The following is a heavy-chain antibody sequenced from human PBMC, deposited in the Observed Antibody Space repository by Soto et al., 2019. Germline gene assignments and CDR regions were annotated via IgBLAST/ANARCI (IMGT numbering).Heavy chain of an antibody. CDR2: ISYDGSNK. CDR3: AKALPAIYSSGWYYFDY. J-gene: IGHJ4*02. Sequence: GGSLRLSCAASGFTFSSYGMHWVRQAPGKGLEWVAVISYDGSNKYYADSVKGRFTISRDNSKNTLYLQMNSLRAEDTAVYYCAKALPAIYSSGWYYFDYWGQGTLVTVSS. CDR1: GFTFSSYG. V-gene: IGHV3-30*18. D-gene: IGHD6-19*01.